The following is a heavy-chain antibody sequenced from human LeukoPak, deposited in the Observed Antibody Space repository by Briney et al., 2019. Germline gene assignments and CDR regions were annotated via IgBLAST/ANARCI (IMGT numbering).Heavy chain of an antibody. CDR1: GGSFSGYY. V-gene: IGHV4-34*01. J-gene: IGHJ4*02. Sequence: SETPSLTCAVYGGSFSGYYWSWIRQPPGKGLEWIGEINHSGSTNYNPSLKSRVTISVDTSKNQFSLKLSSVTAADTAVYYCSAGVAVAGTDYWGQGTLVTDSS. CDR3: SAGVAVAGTDY. CDR2: INHSGST. D-gene: IGHD6-19*01.